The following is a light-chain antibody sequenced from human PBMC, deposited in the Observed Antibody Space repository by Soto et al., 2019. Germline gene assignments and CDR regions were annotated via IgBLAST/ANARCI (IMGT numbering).Light chain of an antibody. CDR1: QSISSY. CDR3: QQSYSTPLS. V-gene: IGKV1-39*01. CDR2: AAS. Sequence: DIQMTQSPSSLSASVGDRVTITCRASQSISSYLNWYQQKPGKAPQLLIYAASSLQSGVPSRFSGSGSGTDFTLTISSLQPEDFATYYCQQSYSTPLSFCGGTKVEIK. J-gene: IGKJ4*01.